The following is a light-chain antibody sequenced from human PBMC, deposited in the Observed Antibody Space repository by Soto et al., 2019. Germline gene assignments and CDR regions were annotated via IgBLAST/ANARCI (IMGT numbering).Light chain of an antibody. CDR1: QGISSY. CDR3: QQLDSYPLP. J-gene: IGKJ4*01. CDR2: AAS. V-gene: IGKV1-9*01. Sequence: IQLTQSPSSLSASLGDRVTITCRASQGISSYLAWYQQKPGKAPKLLIYAASTLQSGVPSRFSGSGSGTDLTLTISSLQPEDFATYYCQQLDSYPLPFGGGTKVDI.